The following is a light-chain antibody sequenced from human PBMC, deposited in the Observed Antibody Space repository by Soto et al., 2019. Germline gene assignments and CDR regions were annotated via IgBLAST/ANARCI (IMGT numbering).Light chain of an antibody. CDR3: CSYAGSPYV. Sequence: QSVLTQPRSVSGSPGQSVAISCTGTSSDVGAYDYVSWYQHHPGKAPKLMIYDVTKRPSGVPDRFSGSKSGNTASLTISGLQPEDESDYYCCSYAGSPYVFGTGTNLTVL. CDR1: SSDVGAYDY. V-gene: IGLV2-11*01. CDR2: DVT. J-gene: IGLJ1*01.